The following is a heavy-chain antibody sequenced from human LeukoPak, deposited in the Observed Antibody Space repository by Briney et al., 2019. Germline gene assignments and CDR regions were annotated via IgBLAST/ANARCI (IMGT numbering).Heavy chain of an antibody. J-gene: IGHJ4*02. CDR2: LNWNGDNT. CDR3: AREEGPYFDC. CDR1: GFTFDDHG. V-gene: IGHV3-20*04. Sequence: GGSLRLSCAASGFTFDDHGMSWVRPAPGKGLEWVSALNWNGDNTGYADSVKGRFTISRDNAKRSLYLQMNSLTAEDTAFYYCAREEGPYFDCWGQGTLVTVSS.